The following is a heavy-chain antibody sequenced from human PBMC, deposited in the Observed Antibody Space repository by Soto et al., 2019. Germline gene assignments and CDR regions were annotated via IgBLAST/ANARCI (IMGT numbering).Heavy chain of an antibody. Sequence: EVQLVESGGGLVQPGESLTLSCAASGFTFSSYWMHWIRQAPGKGLVWVSRIKSDGSGTYYADSVKGRLTISRDNAKNRLYLQMNSLRVEDTAVYFCAGGDCDRNDGNGYLGRQWGQGTLVTVSS. D-gene: IGHD5-18*01. CDR2: IKSDGSGT. V-gene: IGHV3-74*01. J-gene: IGHJ4*02. CDR1: GFTFSSYW. CDR3: AGGDCDRNDGNGYLGRQ.